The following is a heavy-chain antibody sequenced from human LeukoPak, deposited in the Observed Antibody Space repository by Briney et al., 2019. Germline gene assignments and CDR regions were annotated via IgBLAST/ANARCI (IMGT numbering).Heavy chain of an antibody. J-gene: IGHJ4*02. Sequence: GGSLRLSCSASGFTFSSYAMHWVRQAPGKGLEYVSGITNDGDRTYYADSVKGRFTISRDNSKSTLYLQMSSLRAEDTTTYYCVKDQGSYGEGYFDYWGRGTLVTVSS. CDR2: ITNDGDRT. D-gene: IGHD4-17*01. CDR3: VKDQGSYGEGYFDY. CDR1: GFTFSSYA. V-gene: IGHV3-64D*06.